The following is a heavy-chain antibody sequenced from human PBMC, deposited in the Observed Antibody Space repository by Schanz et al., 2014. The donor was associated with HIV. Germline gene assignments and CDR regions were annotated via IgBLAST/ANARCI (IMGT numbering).Heavy chain of an antibody. CDR1: RLTFSGYS. CDR3: ARRGNQSPTKGGSFDY. CDR2: ISSSGSST. D-gene: IGHD1-26*01. J-gene: IGHJ4*01. Sequence: EVQLVESGGGLVKPGGSLRLSCAGSRLTFSGYSMNWVRQAPGKGLQWVSSISSSGSSTYYAGPVKGRFTISRDTSKTTLYLQMNSLRVEDTALYFCARRGNQSPTKGGSFDYWGQGVMVTVSS. V-gene: IGHV3-23*04.